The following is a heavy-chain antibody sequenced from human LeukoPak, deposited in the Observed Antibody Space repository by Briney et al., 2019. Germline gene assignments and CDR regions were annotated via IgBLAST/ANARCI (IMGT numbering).Heavy chain of an antibody. CDR2: ISGSGGST. CDR3: AKDLGRDILTGYYYKGIYFDY. D-gene: IGHD3-9*01. V-gene: IGHV3-23*01. CDR1: GFTFSSYA. Sequence: GGSLRLSCAASGFTFSSYAMSWVLQAPGKGLEWVSAISGSGGSTYYADSVKGRFTISRDNSKNTLYLQMNSLRAEDTAVYYCAKDLGRDILTGYYYKGIYFDYWGQGTLVTVSS. J-gene: IGHJ4*02.